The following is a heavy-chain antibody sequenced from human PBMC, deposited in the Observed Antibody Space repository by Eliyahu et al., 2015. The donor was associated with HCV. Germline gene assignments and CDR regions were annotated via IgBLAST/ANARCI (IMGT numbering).Heavy chain of an antibody. D-gene: IGHD3-3*01. Sequence: QLQLQESGPGLVKSSETLSLXCTVSGGSIRSXSYXWGWXRXPPGKGLEWIGSIYYSGSTYYNPSLKSRATXSVDTSKNQFSLKLSSVTAADTAVYYCARKQCEVFGVIIILTEECTGGLFDYWGQGTLVTVPS. CDR2: IYYSGST. CDR3: ARKQCEVFGVIIILTEECTGGLFDY. CDR1: GGSIRSXSYX. J-gene: IGHJ4*02. V-gene: IGHV4-39*01.